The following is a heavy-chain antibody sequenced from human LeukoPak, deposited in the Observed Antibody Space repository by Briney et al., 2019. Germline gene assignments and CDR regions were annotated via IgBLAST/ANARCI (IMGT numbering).Heavy chain of an antibody. V-gene: IGHV3-33*01. J-gene: IGHJ4*02. CDR3: ARDGQDQYYFDY. CDR2: IWYDGSNK. Sequence: SGGSLRLSCAASGFTFSSYGMHGVRQAPGKGLEWVAVIWYDGSNKYYADSVKGRFTISRDNSKNTLYLQMNSLRAEDTAVYYCARDGQDQYYFDYWGQGTLVTVSS. CDR1: GFTFSSYG. D-gene: IGHD2-15*01.